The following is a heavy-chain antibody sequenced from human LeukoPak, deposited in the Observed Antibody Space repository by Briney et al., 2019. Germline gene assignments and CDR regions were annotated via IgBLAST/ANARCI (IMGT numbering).Heavy chain of an antibody. CDR2: ISWNSGRI. J-gene: IGHJ4*02. V-gene: IGHV3-9*01. Sequence: PGGSLTLSCAASGFTFDDYAMHWVRQAPGKGLEWVSGISWNSGRIGYADSVKGRFTISRDNAKNSLYLQMNSLRAEDTALYYCASGGIYYGAAFDFWGQGTLVTVSS. D-gene: IGHD1-26*01. CDR3: ASGGIYYGAAFDF. CDR1: GFTFDDYA.